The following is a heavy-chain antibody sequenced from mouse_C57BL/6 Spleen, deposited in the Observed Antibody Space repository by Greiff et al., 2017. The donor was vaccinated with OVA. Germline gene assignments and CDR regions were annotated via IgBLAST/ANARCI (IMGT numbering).Heavy chain of an antibody. CDR3: ALIYYGNYGYFDV. V-gene: IGHV1-26*01. Sequence: VQLQQSGPELVKPGASVKISCKASGYTFTDYYMNWVKQSHGKSLEWIGDINPNNGGTSYNQKFKGKATLTVDKSSSTAYMELRSLTSEDSAVYYCALIYYGNYGYFDVWGTGTTVTVSS. D-gene: IGHD2-1*01. CDR1: GYTFTDYY. CDR2: INPNNGGT. J-gene: IGHJ1*03.